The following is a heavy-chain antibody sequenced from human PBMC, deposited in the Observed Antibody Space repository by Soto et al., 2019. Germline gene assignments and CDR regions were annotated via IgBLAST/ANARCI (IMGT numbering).Heavy chain of an antibody. V-gene: IGHV3-21*01. CDR1: GFTFSSYS. J-gene: IGHJ6*02. Sequence: EVQLVESGGGLVKPGGSLRLSCAASGFTFSSYSMNWVRQAPGKGLEWVSSISSSSSYIYYADSVKGRFTISRDNAKNSLYLQMNSLRAEDTAVYYCARDHSSSWYPYYYGMDVWGQGTTVTVSS. CDR3: ARDHSSSWYPYYYGMDV. D-gene: IGHD6-13*01. CDR2: ISSSSSYI.